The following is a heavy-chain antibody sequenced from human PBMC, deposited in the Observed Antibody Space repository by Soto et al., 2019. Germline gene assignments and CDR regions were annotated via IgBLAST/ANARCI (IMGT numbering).Heavy chain of an antibody. V-gene: IGHV3-33*01. Sequence: GGSLRLSCAASGFTFSSYGMHWVRQAPGKGLEWVAVIWYDGSNKYYADSVKGRFTISRDNSKNTLYLQMNSLRAEDTAVYYCAREDGVIVVVPAWGMDVWGQGTTVTVSS. CDR2: IWYDGSNK. CDR1: GFTFSSYG. D-gene: IGHD2-2*01. CDR3: AREDGVIVVVPAWGMDV. J-gene: IGHJ6*02.